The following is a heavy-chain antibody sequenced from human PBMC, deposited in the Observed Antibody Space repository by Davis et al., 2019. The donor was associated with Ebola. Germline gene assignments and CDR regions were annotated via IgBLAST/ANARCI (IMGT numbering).Heavy chain of an antibody. CDR3: ARHGYGGEFWVPFDY. CDR2: IYYSGYA. J-gene: IGHJ4*02. CDR1: GGSISSTIYY. D-gene: IGHD2-21*01. V-gene: IGHV4-39*01. Sequence: SETLSLTCTVSGGSISSTIYYWGWIRQSPGMRLEWIASIYYSGYAYYSPSLKSRVTISVDPSKDQFSLKLNSVTAADTAVYYCARHGYGGEFWVPFDYWGQGALVTVSS.